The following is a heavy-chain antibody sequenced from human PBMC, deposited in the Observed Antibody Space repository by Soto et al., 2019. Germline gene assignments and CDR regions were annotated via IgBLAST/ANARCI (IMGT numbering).Heavy chain of an antibody. J-gene: IGHJ3*02. CDR1: GYTFTSYG. Sequence: QVQLVQSGAEVKKPGASVKVSCKASGYTFTSYGISWVRQAPGQGLEWMGWISAYNGNTNYAQKLQGRVTMTTDKSTSTAYMELRSLRSEDTAGYYCARVRLGATQRHDAFDIWGQGTMVTVSS. D-gene: IGHD1-26*01. V-gene: IGHV1-18*01. CDR2: ISAYNGNT. CDR3: ARVRLGATQRHDAFDI.